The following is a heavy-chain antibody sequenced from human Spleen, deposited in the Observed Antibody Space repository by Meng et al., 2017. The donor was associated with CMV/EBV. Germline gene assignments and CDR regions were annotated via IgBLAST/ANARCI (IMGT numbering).Heavy chain of an antibody. D-gene: IGHD7-27*01. J-gene: IGHJ4*02. Sequence: GESLKISCAASGFTFSSYAMSWVRQAPGKGLEWVSHNSGSGGITHSADSVKGRFTISRDNSESTLYLQMNSLTAEDTAIYYCVKGWQNLGDYWGQGTLVTVSS. CDR3: VKGWQNLGDY. CDR1: GFTFSSYA. V-gene: IGHV3-23*01. CDR2: NSGSGGIT.